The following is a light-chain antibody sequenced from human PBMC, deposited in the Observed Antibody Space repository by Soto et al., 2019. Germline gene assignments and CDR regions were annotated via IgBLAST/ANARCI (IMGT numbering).Light chain of an antibody. CDR1: SSDVCGYNY. Sequence: QSALTQLASVSGSTVQTITISCTGASSDVCGYNYVSCCQLHPGKAPKHMIYEVSNRPSGISNRFSASKSGNTASLTISGLQAEDEADYYCFSYTSSTAYVFRTGTKVTVL. V-gene: IGLV2-14*01. CDR3: FSYTSSTAYV. CDR2: EVS. J-gene: IGLJ1*01.